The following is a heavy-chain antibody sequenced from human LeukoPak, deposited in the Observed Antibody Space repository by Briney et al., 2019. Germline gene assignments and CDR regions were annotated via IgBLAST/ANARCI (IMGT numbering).Heavy chain of an antibody. Sequence: SETLSLTCTVSGGSISSYYWSWIRQPPGKGLEWIGSTYYTGTTYYNPSLKSRVTILVDTSKNHFSLELNSVTAADTAVYYCARGRLIYYDSSGYSYWGQGTLVTVSS. CDR1: GGSISSYY. CDR3: ARGRLIYYDSSGYSY. V-gene: IGHV4-39*02. D-gene: IGHD3-22*01. J-gene: IGHJ4*02. CDR2: TYYTGTT.